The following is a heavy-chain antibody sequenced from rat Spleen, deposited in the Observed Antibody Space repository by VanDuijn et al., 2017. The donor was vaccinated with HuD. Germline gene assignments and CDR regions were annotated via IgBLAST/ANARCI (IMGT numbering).Heavy chain of an antibody. CDR3: TAKVPTGFDY. V-gene: IGHV10-5*01. J-gene: IGHJ2*01. CDR1: GFTFSNAA. CDR2: IRTKPNNYAT. D-gene: IGHD2-1*01. Sequence: VQVVESGGGLVQPKESLKISCAASGFTFSNAAMYWVRQAPGKGLEWVARIRTKPNNYATYYADSVKGRFTISRDDSKSMVYLQMDNLKTEDTAMYYCTAKVPTGFDYWGQGVMVTVSS.